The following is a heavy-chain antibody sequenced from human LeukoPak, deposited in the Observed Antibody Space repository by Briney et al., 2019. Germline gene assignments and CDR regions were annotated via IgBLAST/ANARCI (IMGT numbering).Heavy chain of an antibody. J-gene: IGHJ4*02. CDR3: AKDSLAFGYYYDSQPRI. CDR1: GFTVSYNY. V-gene: IGHV3-53*01. D-gene: IGHD3-22*01. Sequence: GGSLRLSCAASGFTVSYNYMSWVRQAPGKGLEWVSVIYSGGSTYYTDSVKGRFTISRDNSKNTLYLQMNSLRAEDTAVYYCAKDSLAFGYYYDSQPRIGGQGTLVTVSS. CDR2: IYSGGST.